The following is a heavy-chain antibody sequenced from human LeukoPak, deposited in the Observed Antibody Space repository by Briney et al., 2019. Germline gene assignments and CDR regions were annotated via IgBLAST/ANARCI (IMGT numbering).Heavy chain of an antibody. V-gene: IGHV4-39*01. Sequence: SETLSLTCAVSGGSISSSSYYWGWIRQPPGKGLEWIGSIYYSGSTYYNPSLKSRVTISVDTSKNQFSLKLSSVTAADTAVYYCARRGYCSSTSCYKGSYNWFDPWGQGTLVTVSS. D-gene: IGHD2-2*02. CDR2: IYYSGST. J-gene: IGHJ5*02. CDR1: GGSISSSSYY. CDR3: ARRGYCSSTSCYKGSYNWFDP.